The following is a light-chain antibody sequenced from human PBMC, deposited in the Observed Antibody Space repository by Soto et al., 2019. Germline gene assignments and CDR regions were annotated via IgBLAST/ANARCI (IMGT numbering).Light chain of an antibody. V-gene: IGKV1-17*01. CDR3: LQYRSFPWT. Sequence: DIQVTQSPSSLSASVGDKVTITCRASQDIKYDLGWYQQKPGTAPKRLIYSASSLQSGVPSRFSGSGSETEFTLTSSSLQPEDFATYYCLQYRSFPWTFGQGTKVEIK. CDR1: QDIKYD. CDR2: SAS. J-gene: IGKJ1*01.